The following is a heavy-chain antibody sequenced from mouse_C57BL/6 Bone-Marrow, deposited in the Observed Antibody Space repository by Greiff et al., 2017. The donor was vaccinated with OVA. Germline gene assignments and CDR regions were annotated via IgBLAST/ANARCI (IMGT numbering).Heavy chain of an antibody. CDR1: GFNIKDDY. Sequence: VQLQQSGAELVRPGASVKLSCTASGFNIKDDYMHWVKQRPEQGLEWIGWIDPENGDTAYASKFQGKATITADTSSNTAYLQLSSLTSEDTAVYYCTTWSLYYGSPYFDYWGQGTTLTVSS. CDR3: TTWSLYYGSPYFDY. V-gene: IGHV14-4*01. D-gene: IGHD1-1*01. J-gene: IGHJ2*01. CDR2: IDPENGDT.